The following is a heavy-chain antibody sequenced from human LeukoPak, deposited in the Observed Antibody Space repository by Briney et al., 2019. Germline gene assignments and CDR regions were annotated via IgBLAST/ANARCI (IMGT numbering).Heavy chain of an antibody. D-gene: IGHD6-13*01. CDR3: ARDRAASWGFDP. J-gene: IGHJ5*02. CDR2: IIPIFGTA. V-gene: IGHV1-69*13. Sequence: SVKVSCKASGYTFTSYGISWVRQAPGQGLEWMGGIIPIFGTANYAQKFQGRVTITADESTSTAYMELSSLRSEDTAVYYCARDRAASWGFDPWGQGTLVTVSS. CDR1: GYTFTSYG.